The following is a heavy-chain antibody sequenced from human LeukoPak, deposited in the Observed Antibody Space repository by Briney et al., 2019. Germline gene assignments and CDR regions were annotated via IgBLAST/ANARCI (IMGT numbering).Heavy chain of an antibody. D-gene: IGHD2-15*01. Sequence: SETLSLTCTVSGGSFGSYYWSWVRQPPGRRPEWIGNIYYSGSTNYNPSLQSRVTISEDTSKNQFSLKLNSVTAADAAVYYCARYSSSDWYFDLWGRGTLVTVSS. V-gene: IGHV4-59*01. J-gene: IGHJ2*01. CDR3: ARYSSSDWYFDL. CDR1: GGSFGSYY. CDR2: IYYSGST.